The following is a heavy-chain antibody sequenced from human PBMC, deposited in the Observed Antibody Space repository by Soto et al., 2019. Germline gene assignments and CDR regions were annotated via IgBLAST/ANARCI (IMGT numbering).Heavy chain of an antibody. J-gene: IGHJ5*02. Sequence: SETLSLTCTVSGGSISSYYWSWIRQPPGKRLEWIGYIHYSGSTNYNPSLKSRVTISVDASKNQLSLKLSSVTAADTAVYYCARDVFYYGGNSEHNWFDPWGQGTLVTVSS. CDR3: ARDVFYYGGNSEHNWFDP. V-gene: IGHV4-59*01. CDR1: GGSISSYY. D-gene: IGHD4-17*01. CDR2: IHYSGST.